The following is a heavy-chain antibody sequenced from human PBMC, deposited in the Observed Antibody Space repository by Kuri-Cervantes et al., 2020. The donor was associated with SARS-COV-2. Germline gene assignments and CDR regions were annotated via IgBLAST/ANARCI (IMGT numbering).Heavy chain of an antibody. J-gene: IGHJ5*02. D-gene: IGHD3-9*01. CDR3: VKGRSGYAVRTWAVWFDP. CDR2: ISSNGGST. V-gene: IGHV3-64D*06. Sequence: GESLKISCSASGFTFSSYAMHWVRQAPGKGLEYVSAISSNGGSTYYADSVKGRFTISTENSKNTQYLQMSSLRAEDTAAYYCVKGRSGYAVRTWAVWFDPWGQGTLVTVSS. CDR1: GFTFSSYA.